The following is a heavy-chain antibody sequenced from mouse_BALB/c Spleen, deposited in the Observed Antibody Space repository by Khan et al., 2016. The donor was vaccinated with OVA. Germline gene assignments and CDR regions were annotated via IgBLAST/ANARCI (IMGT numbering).Heavy chain of an antibody. V-gene: IGHV9-2-1*01. J-gene: IGHJ3*01. CDR1: GNTFTDYS. CDR2: INTETGEP. D-gene: IGHD3-3*01. Sequence: QIQLVQSGPELKKPGETVKISCKASGNTFTDYSMHWVKQAPGKGLKWMGWINTETGEPTYADDFKGRFAFSLETSATTAYLQINNLKNGDTATYFCAGLGGFWGQGTLVTVSA. CDR3: AGLGGF.